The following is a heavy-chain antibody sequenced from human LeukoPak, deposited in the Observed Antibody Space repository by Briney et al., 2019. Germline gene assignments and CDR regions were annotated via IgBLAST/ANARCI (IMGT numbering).Heavy chain of an antibody. V-gene: IGHV4-59*01. CDR3: ARYGDGYKLDY. CDR1: GGSISSYY. Sequence: KPSETLSLTCTVSGGSISSYYWSWIRQPPGKGLEWVAYIYYSGSTNHNPSLKSRVTISGDTSKNQVSLKLSSVTAADTAVYYCARYGDGYKLDYWGQGTLVTVSS. J-gene: IGHJ4*02. CDR2: IYYSGST. D-gene: IGHD5-24*01.